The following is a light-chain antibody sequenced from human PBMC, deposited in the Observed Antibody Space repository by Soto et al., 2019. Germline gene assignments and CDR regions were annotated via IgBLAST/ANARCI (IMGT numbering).Light chain of an antibody. V-gene: IGKV4-1*01. CDR1: QSVLYSSNSKNY. CDR3: QQYDSYPHT. CDR2: WAS. J-gene: IGKJ2*01. Sequence: DIMMTQSPDSLAVSLGERATINCKSSQSVLYSSNSKNYLAWYQQKPGQPPKLLIYWASTRESGVPDRFSGSGSGTDFTLTISSLQAEDVAVYYCQQYDSYPHTFGQGTKLEIK.